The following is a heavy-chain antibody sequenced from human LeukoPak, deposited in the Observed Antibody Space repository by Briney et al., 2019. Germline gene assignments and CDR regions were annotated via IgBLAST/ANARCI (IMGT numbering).Heavy chain of an antibody. CDR3: AKESLRVVPSATFDY. J-gene: IGHJ4*02. Sequence: GGSLRLSCAASGFPVGSNYMSWVRQAPGRGLEWVSVMYSGGSTYYADSVKGRFTISRDNSKNTLYLQMHSLRTEDTAVYYCAKESLRVVPSATFDYWGQGTLVTVSS. V-gene: IGHV3-66*01. D-gene: IGHD2-2*01. CDR1: GFPVGSNY. CDR2: MYSGGST.